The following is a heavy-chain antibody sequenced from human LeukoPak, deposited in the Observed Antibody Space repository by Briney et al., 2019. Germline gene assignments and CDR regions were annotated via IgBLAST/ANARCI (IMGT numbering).Heavy chain of an antibody. CDR3: AKEGQARYQLPTRFFQH. CDR1: GFTFSSYA. V-gene: IGHV3-23*01. J-gene: IGHJ1*01. CDR2: ISGSGGST. Sequence: GGSLRLSCAASGFTFSSYAMSWVRQAPGKGLEWVSAISGSGGSTYYADSVKGRFTISRDNSKNTLYLQMNSLRAEDTAVYYCAKEGQARYQLPTRFFQHWGQGTLVTVSS. D-gene: IGHD2-2*01.